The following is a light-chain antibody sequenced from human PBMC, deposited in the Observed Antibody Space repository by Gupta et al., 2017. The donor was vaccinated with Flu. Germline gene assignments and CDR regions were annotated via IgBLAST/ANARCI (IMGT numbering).Light chain of an antibody. CDR3: QTYDTTTVV. J-gene: IGLJ2*01. Sequence: VTIACTRSSGSIASNYVQWYQQHPGGSPTLVIYDDQQRPSGVPDRFSGSIDTSSNSAALSISGLMTEDEADYYCQTYDTTTVVFGGGTKLVVL. CDR1: SGSIASNY. CDR2: DDQ. V-gene: IGLV6-57*01.